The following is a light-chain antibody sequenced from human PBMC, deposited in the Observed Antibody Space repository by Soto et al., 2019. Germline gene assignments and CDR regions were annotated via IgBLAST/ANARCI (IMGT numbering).Light chain of an antibody. J-gene: IGKJ2*01. CDR3: QQYGSSPYT. Sequence: EIVLTQSPGTLSLSPGERATLSCRASQSVSSSYLAWYQQKPGQAPRLLIYGASSRATGIPDRFRGSGSGTDFTLTISRLEPEDFAVCYCQQYGSSPYTFGQGTKLEIK. CDR1: QSVSSSY. V-gene: IGKV3-20*01. CDR2: GAS.